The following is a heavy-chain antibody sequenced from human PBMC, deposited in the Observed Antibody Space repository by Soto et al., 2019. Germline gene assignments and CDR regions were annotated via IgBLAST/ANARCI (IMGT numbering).Heavy chain of an antibody. Sequence: QVQLVQSGAEVKKPGASVKVSCKSSGYTFSMSGISWVRQAPGQGLEWMGWISGYNGKTNYEQKLQDRVTMTTDTSTNMAYMELRSLRSDDTAVYYCAREGPRPYYFYGIDVWGQGTTVTVSS. CDR2: ISGYNGKT. V-gene: IGHV1-18*01. CDR3: AREGPRPYYFYGIDV. CDR1: GYTFSMSG. J-gene: IGHJ6*02.